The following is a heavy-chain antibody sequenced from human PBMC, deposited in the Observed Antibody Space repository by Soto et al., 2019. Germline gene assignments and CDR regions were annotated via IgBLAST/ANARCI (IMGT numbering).Heavy chain of an antibody. V-gene: IGHV4-39*01. J-gene: IGHJ4*02. Sequence: QLQLQESGPGLVKPSETLSLTCTVSAGSISSSSYYWGWIRQPPGKGLEWIGSIYYSGSTYYNPSIKRRGAISVDTAKNPVTLKRRSVTAPDPDVYYGSCRGDQLPGTFDYWGQGTLVTVSS. CDR1: AGSISSSSYY. CDR3: SCRGDQLPGTFDY. CDR2: IYYSGST. D-gene: IGHD2-2*01.